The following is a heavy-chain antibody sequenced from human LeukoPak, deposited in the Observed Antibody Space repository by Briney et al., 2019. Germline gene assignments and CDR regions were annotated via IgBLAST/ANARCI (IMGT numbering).Heavy chain of an antibody. CDR3: AREDSSGYYYQLDY. CDR2: ISAYNGNT. Sequence: SSVKVSCKASGCTFSSYAISWVRQAPGQGLEWMGWISAYNGNTNYAQKLQGRVTLTTDKSTSTAYMELRRLRSDDTAVYYCAREDSSGYYYQLDYWGQGTLVTVSS. J-gene: IGHJ4*02. CDR1: GCTFSSYA. D-gene: IGHD3-22*01. V-gene: IGHV1-18*01.